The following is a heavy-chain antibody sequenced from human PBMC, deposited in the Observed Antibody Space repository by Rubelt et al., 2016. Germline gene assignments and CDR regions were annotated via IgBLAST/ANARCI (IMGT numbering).Heavy chain of an antibody. CDR1: VGTFSSYA. CDR2: IIPIFGTA. V-gene: IGHV1-69*13. J-gene: IGHJ3*02. Sequence: QVQLVQSGAEVKKPGASVKVSCKASVGTFSSYAISWVRQAPGQGLEWMGGIIPIFGTANYAQKFQGRVTISADESTSTAYMELSSLRSEDTAVYYCARSSYNGGAFDIWGQGTMVTVSS. CDR3: ARSSYNGGAFDI. D-gene: IGHD2-8*01.